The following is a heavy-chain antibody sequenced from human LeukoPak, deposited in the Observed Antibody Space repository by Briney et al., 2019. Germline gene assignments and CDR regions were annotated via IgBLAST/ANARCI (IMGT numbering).Heavy chain of an antibody. CDR2: IYYRGNT. V-gene: IGHV4-59*08. Sequence: SETLSLTCAVYGGSFSGYYWSWIRQPPGKGLEWIGYIYYRGNTNYNPSLKSRVTISVDTSKNQFSLKLSSVTAADTAVYYCARHNPYFDYWGQGTLVTVAS. J-gene: IGHJ4*02. CDR1: GGSFSGYY. CDR3: ARHNPYFDY.